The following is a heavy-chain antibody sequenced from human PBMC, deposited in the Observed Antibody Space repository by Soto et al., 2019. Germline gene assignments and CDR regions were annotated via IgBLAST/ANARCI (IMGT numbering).Heavy chain of an antibody. CDR1: GFSLTTSGVG. D-gene: IGHD2-15*01. Sequence: GPTLVNPTQTLTLTCTFSGFSLTTSGVGVGWIRQPPGKALEWFALIYWNDDKFYSPSLKSRVTITKDTSKNQVVLTMTNMDPVDTATYFCAHRRNYCSGGRCHVWFDPWGQGTLVTVSS. V-gene: IGHV2-5*01. CDR3: AHRRNYCSGGRCHVWFDP. CDR2: IYWNDDK. J-gene: IGHJ5*02.